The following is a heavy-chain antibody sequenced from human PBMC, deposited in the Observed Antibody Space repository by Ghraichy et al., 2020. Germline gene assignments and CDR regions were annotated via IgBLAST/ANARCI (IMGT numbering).Heavy chain of an antibody. Sequence: ASVKVSCKASGYTSTSYAIHWVRQAPEQGLEWMGWIHAGNGDTRFSQNFQDRVTFTRDTSASTAYMELSSLRSEDTAIYYCARDEDVWGQGTTVTVSS. CDR2: IHAGNGDT. CDR1: GYTSTSYA. V-gene: IGHV1-3*01. CDR3: ARDEDV. J-gene: IGHJ6*02.